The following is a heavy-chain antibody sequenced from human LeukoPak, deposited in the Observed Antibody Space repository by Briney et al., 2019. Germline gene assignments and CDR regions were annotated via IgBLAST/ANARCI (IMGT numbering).Heavy chain of an antibody. CDR3: ARGKNYYGSGSDPSDY. V-gene: IGHV4-59*01. CDR2: FYYSGST. Sequence: PSETPSLTCTVSGGSISSYYWSWIRQPPGKGLEWIGYFYYSGSTNYNPSSKSRVTISVDTSKNQFSLRLSYVTAADTAVYYCARGKNYYGSGSDPSDYWGQGTLVTVSS. J-gene: IGHJ4*02. CDR1: GGSISSYY. D-gene: IGHD3-10*01.